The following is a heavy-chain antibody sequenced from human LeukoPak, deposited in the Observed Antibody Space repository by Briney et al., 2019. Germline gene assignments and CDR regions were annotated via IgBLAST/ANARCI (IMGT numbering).Heavy chain of an antibody. V-gene: IGHV3-74*01. CDR2: INSDGSST. D-gene: IGHD3-10*01. Sequence: PGGSLRLSRAASGFTFSSYWMHWVRQAPGKGLVWVSRINSDGSSTSYADSVKGRFTISRDNAKNTLYLQMNSLRAEDTAVYYCARGFTMVRGVMDYWGQGTLVTVSS. J-gene: IGHJ4*02. CDR1: GFTFSSYW. CDR3: ARGFTMVRGVMDY.